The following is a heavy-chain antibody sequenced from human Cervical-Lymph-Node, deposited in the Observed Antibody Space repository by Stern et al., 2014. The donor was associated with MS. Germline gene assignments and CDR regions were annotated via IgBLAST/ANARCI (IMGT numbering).Heavy chain of an antibody. CDR3: GSGNGWYLH. CDR1: GGSISSSTYY. J-gene: IGHJ4*02. CDR2: IHESGTT. V-gene: IGHV4-39*01. Sequence: QLQLQESGPGLVKPSETLSLTCTVSGGSISSSTYYWGWIRQPPGKGLEWIGNIHESGTTYSSPSLKSRVTMSVDTSTNQFSQRLSSVTAADSAVYYCGSGNGWYLHWGQGTLVTVSS. D-gene: IGHD6-19*01.